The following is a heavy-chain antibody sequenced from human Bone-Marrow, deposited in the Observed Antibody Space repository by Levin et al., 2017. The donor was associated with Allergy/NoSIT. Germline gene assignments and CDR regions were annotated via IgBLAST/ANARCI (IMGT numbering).Heavy chain of an antibody. D-gene: IGHD6-13*01. CDR1: GFTFNSYW. CDR3: ASLWQLLVLGYGMDV. Sequence: GESLKISCEASGFTFNSYWMTWVRQAPGKGLEWVANIKQDGSEKYYVDSVKGRFTVSRDNAKNLLYLHMNSLRVEDTAVYYCASLWQLLVLGYGMDVWGQGTTVTVSS. CDR2: IKQDGSEK. V-gene: IGHV3-7*01. J-gene: IGHJ6*02.